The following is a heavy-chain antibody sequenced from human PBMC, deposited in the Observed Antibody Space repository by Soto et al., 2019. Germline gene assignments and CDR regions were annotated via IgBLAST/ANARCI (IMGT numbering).Heavy chain of an antibody. Sequence: GGSLRLSCAASGFTFSSYSMNWVRQAPGKGLEWVSSISSSSSYIYYADSVKGRFTISRDNAKNSLYLQMNSLRAEDTAVYYCARSSGGSPYHHGYYYYGMDGWGQGTTVTVAS. CDR3: ARSSGGSPYHHGYYYYGMDG. CDR2: ISSSSSYI. CDR1: GFTFSSYS. V-gene: IGHV3-21*01. J-gene: IGHJ6*02. D-gene: IGHD2-15*01.